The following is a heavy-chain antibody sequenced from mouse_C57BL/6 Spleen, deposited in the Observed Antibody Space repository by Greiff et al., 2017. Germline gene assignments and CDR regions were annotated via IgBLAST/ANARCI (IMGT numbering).Heavy chain of an antibody. CDR1: GFNIKDDY. CDR2: IDPENGDT. D-gene: IGHD1-1*01. J-gene: IGHJ2*01. V-gene: IGHV14-4*01. CDR3: TLDYYGSSYNY. Sequence: VQLQQSGAELVRPGASVKLSCTASGFNIKDDYMHWVKQRPEQGLEWIGWIDPENGDTEYASKFQGKATITADTSSNTAYLQLSSLTSEDTAVYYCTLDYYGSSYNYWGQGTTLTVSS.